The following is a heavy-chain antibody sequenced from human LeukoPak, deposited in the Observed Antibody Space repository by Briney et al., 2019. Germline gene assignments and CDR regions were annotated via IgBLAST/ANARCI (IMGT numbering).Heavy chain of an antibody. V-gene: IGHV4-30-2*01. CDR2: IYHSGST. Sequence: TSETLSLTCAVSGGSISSGGYSWSWIRQPPGKGLEWIGYIYHSGSTYYNPSLKSRVTISVYRSKNHFSLNLSSVTAADTAVYCCARGAMVRGVIITFDPWGQGNLVTVSS. D-gene: IGHD3-10*01. CDR1: GGSISSGGYS. J-gene: IGHJ5*02. CDR3: ARGAMVRGVIITFDP.